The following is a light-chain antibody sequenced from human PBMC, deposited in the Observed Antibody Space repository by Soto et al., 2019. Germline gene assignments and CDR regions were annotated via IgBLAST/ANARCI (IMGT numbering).Light chain of an antibody. CDR2: DAS. V-gene: IGKV1-5*01. Sequence: DIQMTQSPSTLSAAVGDRVTITCRASQHIFTWLAWYQHKPGKAPKLLIYDASILESGVPSRFSGSGSGTLFTLTITSLQSDDFASYYCQQYNSHSFGGGTKVEIK. CDR1: QHIFTW. CDR3: QQYNSHS. J-gene: IGKJ4*01.